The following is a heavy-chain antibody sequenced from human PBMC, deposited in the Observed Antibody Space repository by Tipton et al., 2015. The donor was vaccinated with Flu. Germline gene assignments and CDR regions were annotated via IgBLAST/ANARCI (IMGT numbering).Heavy chain of an antibody. V-gene: IGHV4-4*07. J-gene: IGHJ4*02. D-gene: IGHD1-7*01. CDR1: AGSISTYF. CDR2: IYSTGNT. Sequence: TLSLTCTVSAGSISTYFWSWIRQPAGKGLEWIGRIYSTGNTNYNPSLNSRVTMSVDTSKNQFSLKLSSVTAADTAVYYCARVSRSGTSHAGYFDYWGQGTLATVSS. CDR3: ARVSRSGTSHAGYFDY.